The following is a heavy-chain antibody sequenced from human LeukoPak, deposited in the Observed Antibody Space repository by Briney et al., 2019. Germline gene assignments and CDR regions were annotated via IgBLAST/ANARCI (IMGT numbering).Heavy chain of an antibody. Sequence: GGSLRLSCAVSGFTFSSYAMSWVRQAPGEGLEWVSSISSSSSHIYYGDSVKGRFIISRDNAKNSLYLHMNSLRAEDTAVYYCAIDRGPNWWEVYAFDNWGQGTLVTVSS. CDR1: GFTFSSYA. CDR3: AIDRGPNWWEVYAFDN. V-gene: IGHV3-21*01. D-gene: IGHD3-10*01. CDR2: ISSSSSHI. J-gene: IGHJ4*02.